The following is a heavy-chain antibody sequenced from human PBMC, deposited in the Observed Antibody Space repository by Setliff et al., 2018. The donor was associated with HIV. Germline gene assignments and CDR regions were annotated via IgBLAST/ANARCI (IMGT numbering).Heavy chain of an antibody. CDR1: GYSIRSGYY. D-gene: IGHD3-10*01. J-gene: IGHJ4*02. V-gene: IGHV4-38-2*02. CDR3: VREGAGSGSYYLDF. Sequence: PSETLSLTCAVSGYSIRSGYYWGWIRQSPGKGLEWIGTMFRTGTSYYNPSLTSRVTISQDTSKNQFSLELTSVTAADTALYFCVREGAGSGSYYLDFWGQGILVTVSS. CDR2: MFRTGTS.